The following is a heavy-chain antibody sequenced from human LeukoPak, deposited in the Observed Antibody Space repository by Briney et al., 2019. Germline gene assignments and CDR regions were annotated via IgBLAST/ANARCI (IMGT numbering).Heavy chain of an antibody. Sequence: GGSLRLSCAASGFTFSSYAMSWVRQAPGKGLEWVSAISGSGGSTYYADSVKGRFTISRDNSKNTLYLQMNSLRAEDTAVYYCAKEYATSGLLWFGELLVSSAFDIWGQGTMVTVSS. CDR3: AKEYATSGLLWFGELLVSSAFDI. CDR1: GFTFSSYA. V-gene: IGHV3-23*01. D-gene: IGHD3-10*01. J-gene: IGHJ3*02. CDR2: ISGSGGST.